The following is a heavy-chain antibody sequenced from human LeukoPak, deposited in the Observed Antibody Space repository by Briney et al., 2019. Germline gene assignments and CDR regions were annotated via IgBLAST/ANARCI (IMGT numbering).Heavy chain of an antibody. V-gene: IGHV4-4*07. CDR2: IYISGSGST. J-gene: IGHJ6*03. Sequence: SGTLSLTCTVSGGSISSYYWSWIRQPPGKGLEWIGRIYISGSGSTNYNPSLKSRVTMSVDTSKNQFSLKLSSVTAADTAVYYCARDKRVAVAGTYIYYYYMDVWGNGTTVTISS. CDR1: GGSISSYY. CDR3: ARDKRVAVAGTYIYYYYMDV. D-gene: IGHD6-19*01.